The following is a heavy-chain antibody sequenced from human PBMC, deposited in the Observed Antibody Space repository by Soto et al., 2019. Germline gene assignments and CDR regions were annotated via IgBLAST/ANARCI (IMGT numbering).Heavy chain of an antibody. CDR1: GGTFSSYA. D-gene: IGHD6-13*01. CDR3: ARVEAAGMGYYFDY. Sequence: ASVKVSCKASGGTFSSYAISWVRQAPGQGLEWMGGNIPIFGTANYAQKFQGRVTITADESTSTAYMELSSLRSEDTAVYYCARVEAAGMGYYFDYWGQGTLVTVSS. J-gene: IGHJ4*02. V-gene: IGHV1-69*13. CDR2: NIPIFGTA.